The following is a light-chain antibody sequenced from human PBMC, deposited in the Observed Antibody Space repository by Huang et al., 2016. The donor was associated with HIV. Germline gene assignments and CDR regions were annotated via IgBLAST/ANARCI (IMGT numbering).Light chain of an antibody. J-gene: IGKJ2*01. V-gene: IGKV3-15*01. Sequence: EMVMTQSPDTLSVSPGARVTLSCRASQGVSSNLAWYQQKPGQAPRLLIHGASTRVTGIAARCSGRGAETDFTLTIHSLQAEELAVYYCQQYNNWPRTFGQGTKLEIK. CDR3: QQYNNWPRT. CDR1: QGVSSN. CDR2: GAS.